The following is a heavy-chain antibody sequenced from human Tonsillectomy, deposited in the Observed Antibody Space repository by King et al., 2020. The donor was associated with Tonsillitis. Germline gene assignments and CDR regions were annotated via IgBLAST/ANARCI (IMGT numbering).Heavy chain of an antibody. Sequence: VQLVESGGGLVKPGGSLRLSCAASGFSFSAYSMNWVRQAPGKGLEWVSSISSSSSYIYYADSLKGRFTISRDNAKNSLYLQMHSLRAEDTAVYYCARDQGYGIAATGLPGMYAMDVWGQGTTVTVSS. D-gene: IGHD6-25*01. CDR2: ISSSSSYI. J-gene: IGHJ6*02. CDR1: GFSFSAYS. CDR3: ARDQGYGIAATGLPGMYAMDV. V-gene: IGHV3-21*01.